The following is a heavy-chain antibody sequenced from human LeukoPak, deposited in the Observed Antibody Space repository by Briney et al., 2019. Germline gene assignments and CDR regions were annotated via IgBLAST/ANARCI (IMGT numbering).Heavy chain of an antibody. Sequence: SETLSLTCTVSGGSISSYYWSWIRQPPGKGLEWIGYISYSGSTNYNPSLKSRVTISVDTSKNQFSLKLNSVTAADTAVYFCARVGGRTVTCFYFDYWGQGTLVTVSS. D-gene: IGHD4-17*01. CDR2: ISYSGST. V-gene: IGHV4-59*01. CDR3: ARVGGRTVTCFYFDY. CDR1: GGSISSYY. J-gene: IGHJ4*02.